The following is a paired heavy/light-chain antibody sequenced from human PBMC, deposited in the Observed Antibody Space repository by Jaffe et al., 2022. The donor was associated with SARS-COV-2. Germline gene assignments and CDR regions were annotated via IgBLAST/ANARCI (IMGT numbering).Light chain of an antibody. Sequence: IQMTQSPSTLSASVGDRVTITCRASQSISSWLAWHQQKPGKAPNLLIYKASSLESGVPSRFSGSGSGTEFTLTISSLQPDDFATYYCQQYSSYPYTFGQGTKLEIK. J-gene: IGKJ2*01. CDR3: QQYSSYPYT. CDR1: QSISSW. V-gene: IGKV1-5*03. CDR2: KAS.
Heavy chain of an antibody. J-gene: IGHJ4*02. CDR2: ISDSGGST. CDR3: AKVPQTGHVYYQIDS. V-gene: IGHV3-23*04. CDR1: GFTFSNYA. D-gene: IGHD1-1*01. Sequence: EVQLVESGGNLVQPGGSMRLSCAASGFTFSNYAMSWVRQAPGKGLEWVSTISDSGGSTYYADSVKGRFTISRDNSKNTLYVQMNSLRAEDTAVYYCAKVPQTGHVYYQIDSWGQGTLVTVSS.